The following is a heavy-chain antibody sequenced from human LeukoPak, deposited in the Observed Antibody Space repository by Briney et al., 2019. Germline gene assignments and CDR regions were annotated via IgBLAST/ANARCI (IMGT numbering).Heavy chain of an antibody. D-gene: IGHD4-17*01. J-gene: IGHJ3*02. CDR2: ISHSGST. V-gene: IGHV4-34*01. CDR1: GGSFSGYY. Sequence: SETLSLTCAVYGGSFSGYYWSWIRQPPGKGLEWIGEISHSGSTNYNPSLKSRVTISVDTSKNQFSLKLSSVTAADTAVYYCARGYGDYGAFDIWGQGTMVTVSS. CDR3: ARGYGDYGAFDI.